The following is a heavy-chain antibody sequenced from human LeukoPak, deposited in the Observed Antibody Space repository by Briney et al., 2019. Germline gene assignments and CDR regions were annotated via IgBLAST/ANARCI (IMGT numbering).Heavy chain of an antibody. D-gene: IGHD6-13*01. CDR2: IYYSGST. CDR3: ARDPFRQQLPDYFDY. CDR1: GGSISSSSYY. Sequence: SETLSLTCTVSGGSISSSSYYWGWIRQPPGKGLEWIGSIYYSGSTYYNPSLKSRVTISVDTSKNQFSLKLSSVTAADTAVYYCARDPFRQQLPDYFDYWGQGTLVTVSS. V-gene: IGHV4-39*07. J-gene: IGHJ4*02.